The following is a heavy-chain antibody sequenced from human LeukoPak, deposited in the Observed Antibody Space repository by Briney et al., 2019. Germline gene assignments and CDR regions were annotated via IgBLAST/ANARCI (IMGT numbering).Heavy chain of an antibody. CDR1: GYTFTSYD. V-gene: IGHV1-8*01. Sequence: ASVTVSCKASGYTFTSYDINWVRQATGQGLEWMGWMNPNSGNTGYAQKFQGRVTMTRNTSISTAYMELSSLRSEDTAVYYCARGTGDFWSGYYTGGYYYYYMDVWGKGTTVTVSS. D-gene: IGHD3-3*01. J-gene: IGHJ6*03. CDR2: MNPNSGNT. CDR3: ARGTGDFWSGYYTGGYYYYYMDV.